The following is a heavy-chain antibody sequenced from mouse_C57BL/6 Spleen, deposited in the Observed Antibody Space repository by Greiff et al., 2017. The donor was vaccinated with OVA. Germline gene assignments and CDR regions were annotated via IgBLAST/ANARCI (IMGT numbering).Heavy chain of an antibody. CDR1: GYAFTNYL. CDR3: ARGGDDGDWYFEV. J-gene: IGHJ1*03. Sequence: VQLQQSGAELVRPGTSVKVSCKASGYAFTNYLIEWVKQRPGQGLEWIGVINPGSGGTNYNEKFKGKATLTADKSSSTAYMQLSSLTSEDSAGEGGARGGDDGDWYFEVGGTGNTVT. V-gene: IGHV1-54*01. D-gene: IGHD2-12*01. CDR2: INPGSGGT.